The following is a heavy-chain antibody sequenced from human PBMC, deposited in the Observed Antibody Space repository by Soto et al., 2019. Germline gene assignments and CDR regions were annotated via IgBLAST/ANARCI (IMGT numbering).Heavy chain of an antibody. Sequence: GESLQISCKGSGYSFTSYWIGWVRQMPGKGLDWMGIIYPGDSDTRYSPSFQGQVTISADNSISTAYLQWSSLKASDTAMYYCASFWCIIRWSTVPTVLLDYSGQRSRVSVSA. CDR3: ASFWCIIRWSTVPTVLLDY. CDR2: IYPGDSDT. D-gene: IGHD2-8*01. CDR1: GYSFTSYW. V-gene: IGHV5-51*01. J-gene: IGHJ4*02.